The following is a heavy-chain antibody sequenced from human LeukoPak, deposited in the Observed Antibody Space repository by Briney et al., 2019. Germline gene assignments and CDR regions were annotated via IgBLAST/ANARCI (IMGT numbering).Heavy chain of an antibody. CDR1: GFTFINYD. V-gene: IGHV3-23*01. CDR3: AKDDCTSITCYLDC. Sequence: GGSLRLSCAASGFTFINYDLSWVRQAPGKGLEWVSIISGSGGNTYYADSVKGRFTISRDNSKNTLYLQMNSLRAEDTAVYYCAKDDCTSITCYLDCWGQGTLVTVSS. J-gene: IGHJ4*02. D-gene: IGHD2-2*01. CDR2: ISGSGGNT.